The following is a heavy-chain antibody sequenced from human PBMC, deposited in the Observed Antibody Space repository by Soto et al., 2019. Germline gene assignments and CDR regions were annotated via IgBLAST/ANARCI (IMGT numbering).Heavy chain of an antibody. V-gene: IGHV4-59*01. CDR1: GGSISSYY. CDR2: IYYSGST. J-gene: IGHJ6*02. Sequence: QVQLQESGPGLVKPSETLSLTCTVSGGSISSYYWSWIRQPPGKGLEWIGYIYYSGSTNYNPSLKSRVTISVDTSKNQFSLKLSSVTAADTAVYYCAREGSTASYYYYGMDVWGQGTTVTVSS. CDR3: AREGSTASYYYYGMDV.